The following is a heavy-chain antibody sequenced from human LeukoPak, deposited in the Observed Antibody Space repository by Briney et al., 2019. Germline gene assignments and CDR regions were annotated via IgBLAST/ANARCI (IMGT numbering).Heavy chain of an antibody. CDR3: AREGRSSGY. V-gene: IGHV3-21*01. Sequence: GGSLRLSCAASGFTFSSYSMNWVRQAPGKGLEWVSSISSSSSYIYYADSVKGRFTISRDNAKNTLYLQMNSLKVEDTAVYYCAREGRSSGYWGQGTLVTVSS. D-gene: IGHD6-6*01. CDR2: ISSSSSYI. J-gene: IGHJ4*02. CDR1: GFTFSSYS.